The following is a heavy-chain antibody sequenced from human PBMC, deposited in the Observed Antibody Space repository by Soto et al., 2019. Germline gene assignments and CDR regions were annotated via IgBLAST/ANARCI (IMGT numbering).Heavy chain of an antibody. Sequence: ASLKVSCKASVYTFTSYGISCVRTAPGPGHEWMGWISAYNGNTNYAQKLQGRVTMTTDTSTSTAYMGLRSLRSDDTAVYYCASVSGGSGSYYSLDYYGMDVWGQGTTVTVAS. CDR3: ASVSGGSGSYYSLDYYGMDV. CDR2: ISAYNGNT. CDR1: VYTFTSYG. D-gene: IGHD1-26*01. J-gene: IGHJ6*02. V-gene: IGHV1-18*01.